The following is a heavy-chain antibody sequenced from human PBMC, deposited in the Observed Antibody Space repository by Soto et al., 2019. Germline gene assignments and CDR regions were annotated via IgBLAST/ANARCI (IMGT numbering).Heavy chain of an antibody. V-gene: IGHV4-30-4*01. Sequence: KASETLSLTCTVSGGSISSGDYYWSWIRQPPGKGLEWIGYIYYSGSTYYNPSLKSRVTISVDTSKNQFSLKLSSVTAADTAVYYCARARRFSELNWFDPWGQGTLVTVSS. CDR1: GGSISSGDYY. CDR3: ARARRFSELNWFDP. J-gene: IGHJ5*02. D-gene: IGHD3-3*01. CDR2: IYYSGST.